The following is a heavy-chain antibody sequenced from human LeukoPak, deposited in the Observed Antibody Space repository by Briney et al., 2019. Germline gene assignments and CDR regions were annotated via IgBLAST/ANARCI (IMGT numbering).Heavy chain of an antibody. CDR3: ATDYLGY. CDR1: GFTFSSYW. CDR2: IKKDGSEK. J-gene: IGHJ4*02. Sequence: ASLRLSCAASGFTFSSYWMSWVRQTPGKGLEWVANIKKDGSEKYYVDSVKGRFTISRDNAKNSLYLQMNNLRAEDTAVYYCATDYLGYWGQGTLVTVSS. V-gene: IGHV3-7*01.